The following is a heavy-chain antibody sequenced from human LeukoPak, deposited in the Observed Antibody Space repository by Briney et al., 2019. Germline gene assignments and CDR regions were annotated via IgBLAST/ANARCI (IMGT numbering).Heavy chain of an antibody. V-gene: IGHV3-23*01. CDR1: GFTFSEYS. CDR3: AKGGYTTCFDP. CDR2: IRSNGRDT. Sequence: GGSLRLSCAASGFTFSEYSMSWVRQAPGKGLEWVSNIRSNGRDTYYTDSVRGRFTISRDNSKNTLYLEMNSLRAEDTAVYYCAKGGYTTCFDPWGQGTLVTVSS. J-gene: IGHJ5*02. D-gene: IGHD2-15*01.